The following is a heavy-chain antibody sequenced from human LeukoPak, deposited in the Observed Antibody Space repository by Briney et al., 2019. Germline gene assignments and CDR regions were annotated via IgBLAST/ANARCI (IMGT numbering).Heavy chain of an antibody. J-gene: IGHJ4*02. Sequence: PGSSLRISCAASGFTFSSYAMHWVRQAPGKGLEWVAAITYDGSNKYYADSVKGRFTISRDNSKNTLYLQMNSLRAEDTAVYYCARDRSVVPAATLTFGAFDYWGQGTLVTVSS. CDR3: ARDRSVVPAATLTFGAFDY. CDR2: ITYDGSNK. V-gene: IGHV3-30-3*01. CDR1: GFTFSSYA. D-gene: IGHD2-2*01.